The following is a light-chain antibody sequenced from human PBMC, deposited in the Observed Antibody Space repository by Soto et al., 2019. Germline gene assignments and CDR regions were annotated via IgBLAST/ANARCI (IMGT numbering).Light chain of an antibody. V-gene: IGKV1-39*01. CDR3: HQSYSTPPIT. Sequence: DIQMTQSPSSLSASVGDRVTITCRASQSISNYLNWYQQKPGKAPKLLIYAASRLQSGGPSRFSGSGSGTDFTLTIISLHPEDFATYYCHQSYSTPPITFGQGTRLEIK. CDR1: QSISNY. J-gene: IGKJ5*01. CDR2: AAS.